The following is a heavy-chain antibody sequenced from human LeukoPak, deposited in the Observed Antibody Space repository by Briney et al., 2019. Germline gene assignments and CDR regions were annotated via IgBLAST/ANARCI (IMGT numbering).Heavy chain of an antibody. V-gene: IGHV1-69*04. CDR3: ARERGPYGDRKRYGMDV. Sequence: SVKVSCKASGGTFSSYAISWVRQAPGQGREWMGRIIPIFGIANYAQKFQGRVTITADKSTSTAYMELSSLRSEDTAVYYCARERGPYGDRKRYGMDVWGQGTTVTVSS. J-gene: IGHJ6*02. CDR2: IIPIFGIA. CDR1: GGTFSSYA. D-gene: IGHD4-17*01.